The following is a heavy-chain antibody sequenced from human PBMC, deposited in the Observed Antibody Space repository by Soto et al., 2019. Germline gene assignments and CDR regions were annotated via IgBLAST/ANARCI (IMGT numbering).Heavy chain of an antibody. Sequence: SETPSLTCTGSGGSLSSSSYFWGWVRQPPGKGLEWIGSIYYSGSTYYNPSLKSRVTISVDTSKNQFSLKLSSVTAADTAVYYCARQRSIAALPFDYWGQGTLVTVSS. J-gene: IGHJ4*02. CDR2: IYYSGST. CDR3: ARQRSIAALPFDY. D-gene: IGHD6-6*01. CDR1: GGSLSSSSYF. V-gene: IGHV4-39*01.